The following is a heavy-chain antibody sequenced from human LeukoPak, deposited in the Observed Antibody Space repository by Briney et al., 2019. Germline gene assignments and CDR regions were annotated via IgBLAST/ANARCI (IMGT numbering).Heavy chain of an antibody. CDR1: GYSFTSYW. CDR2: IYPDDSDT. D-gene: IGHD2-8*01. J-gene: IGHJ6*03. V-gene: IGHV5-51*01. CDR3: ARLAFCTNAVCFSNYYYSMDV. Sequence: GESLKISCKGSGYSFTSYWIGWVRQMPGKGLEWMGIIYPDDSDTKYSPSFQGQVTISADKSISTASLQWSSLKASETAMYYCARLAFCTNAVCFSNYYYSMDVWGRGTTVTVSS.